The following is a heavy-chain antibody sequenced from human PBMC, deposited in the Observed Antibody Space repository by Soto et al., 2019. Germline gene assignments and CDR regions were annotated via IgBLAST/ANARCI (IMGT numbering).Heavy chain of an antibody. CDR2: ISWNGAAT. J-gene: IGHJ4*02. CDR3: ANLPLYGSGFDC. Sequence: EAQLVESGGGLVQPGRSLRLSCVASGFTFDDYAIHWVRQAPGKGLEWVSGISWNGAATGYADSVKGRFTISRDNAKNSLYLQMSSLRAEDTAIYYCANLPLYGSGFDCWGKGTLVPVSS. D-gene: IGHD3-10*01. CDR1: GFTFDDYA. V-gene: IGHV3-9*01.